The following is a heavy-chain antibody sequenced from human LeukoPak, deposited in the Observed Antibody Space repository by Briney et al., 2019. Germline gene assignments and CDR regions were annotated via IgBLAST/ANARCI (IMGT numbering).Heavy chain of an antibody. CDR2: IYYSGST. D-gene: IGHD4-23*01. CDR1: GGPISSSSYY. V-gene: IGHV4-39*01. CDR3: ARQGLRWYPQGFDY. J-gene: IGHJ4*02. Sequence: SETLSLTCTVSGGPISSSSYYWGWIRQPPGKGLEWIGSIYYSGSTYYNPSLKSRVTISVDTSKNQFSLKLSSVTATDTAVYYCARQGLRWYPQGFDYWGQGTLVTVSS.